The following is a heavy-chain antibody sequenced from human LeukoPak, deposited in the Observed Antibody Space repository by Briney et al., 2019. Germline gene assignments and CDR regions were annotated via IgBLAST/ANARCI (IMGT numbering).Heavy chain of an antibody. V-gene: IGHV3-9*01. CDR3: AKAETYYYDSSGYGVGAFDI. CDR1: GFTFDDYA. J-gene: IGHJ4*02. CDR2: ISWNSASI. Sequence: PGRSLRLSCAASGFTFDDYAMHWVRQAPGKGLEWVSGISWNSASIDYADSVKGRFTISRDNSKNTLYLQMNSLRAEDTAVYYCAKAETYYYDSSGYGVGAFDIWGQGTLVTVSS. D-gene: IGHD3-22*01.